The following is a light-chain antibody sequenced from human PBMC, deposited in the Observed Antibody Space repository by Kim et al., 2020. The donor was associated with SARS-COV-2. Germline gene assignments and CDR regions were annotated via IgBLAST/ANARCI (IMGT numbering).Light chain of an antibody. Sequence: GDRVTITCRTSHDIVNYLVWYQQKPGRAPRVLIDIASSLQTGVPSRFSGSGSGTDFTLTITSLQSEDFATYFCQQYYSYPRTFGQGTKVDIK. CDR2: IAS. CDR1: HDIVNY. CDR3: QQYYSYPRT. J-gene: IGKJ1*01. V-gene: IGKV1-8*01.